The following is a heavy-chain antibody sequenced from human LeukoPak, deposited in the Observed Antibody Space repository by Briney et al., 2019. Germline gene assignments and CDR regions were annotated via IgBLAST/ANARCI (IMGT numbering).Heavy chain of an antibody. CDR1: GDSISNYY. CDR3: ARCLNTYYYDNSGYSPEHYYMDV. D-gene: IGHD3-22*01. J-gene: IGHJ6*03. Sequence: PSETLSLTCTVSGDSISNYYWSWVRQPAGKGLEWNGRIYASGSSNYNPSLKSRITMSVDTSKNQFSLKLSSVTAADTAVYYCARCLNTYYYDNSGYSPEHYYMDVWGKGTTVIVSS. V-gene: IGHV4-4*07. CDR2: IYASGSS.